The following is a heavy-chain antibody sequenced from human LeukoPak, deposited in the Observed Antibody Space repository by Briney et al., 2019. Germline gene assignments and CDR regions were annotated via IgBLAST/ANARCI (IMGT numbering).Heavy chain of an antibody. V-gene: IGHV3-23*01. CDR3: VGIQLWYGGDY. CDR1: GFTFSSYA. D-gene: IGHD5-18*01. Sequence: QPGGSLRLSCAASGFTFSSYAMSWVRQAPGKGLEWVSAISGSGGSTYYADSVKGRFTISRDNSKNTLYLQMSSLRAEDTAVHFCVGIQLWYGGDYWGQGTLVTVSS. J-gene: IGHJ4*02. CDR2: ISGSGGST.